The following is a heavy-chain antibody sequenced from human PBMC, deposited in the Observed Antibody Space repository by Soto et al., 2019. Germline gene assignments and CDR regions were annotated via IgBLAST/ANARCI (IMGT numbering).Heavy chain of an antibody. CDR1: GFTFSSYA. V-gene: IGHV3-23*01. CDR3: AKDNGYYYMDL. Sequence: EMQLLESGGGLVQPGGSLRLSCAVSGFTFSSYAMSWVRQAPGKGLEWVSTVSNSDGSTDYADPVKGRFTISRDNSKNTLYLQMNSLRVEDTAIYYCAKDNGYYYMDLWGKGTTVTVPS. CDR2: VSNSDGST. J-gene: IGHJ6*03.